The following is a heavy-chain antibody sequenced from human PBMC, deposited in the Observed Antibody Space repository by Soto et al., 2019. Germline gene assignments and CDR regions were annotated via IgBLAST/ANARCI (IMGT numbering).Heavy chain of an antibody. V-gene: IGHV1-18*01. CDR3: ARDWMVYAARYYYYGMDV. J-gene: IGHJ6*02. CDR2: ISAYNGNT. CDR1: GYTFTSYG. D-gene: IGHD2-8*01. Sequence: QVQLVQSGAEVKKPGASVKVSSKASGYTFTSYGISWVRQAPGQGLEWMGWISAYNGNTNYAQKLQGRVTMTTDTSTSTAYMELMSLRSDDTAVYYCARDWMVYAARYYYYGMDVWGQGTTVTVSS.